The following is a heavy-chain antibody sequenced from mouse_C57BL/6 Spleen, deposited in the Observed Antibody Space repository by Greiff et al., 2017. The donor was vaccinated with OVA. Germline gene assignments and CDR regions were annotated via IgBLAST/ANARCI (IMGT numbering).Heavy chain of an antibody. V-gene: IGHV5-9-1*02. CDR3: TREGGLGRAMDY. CDR2: ISSGGDYI. J-gene: IGHJ4*01. Sequence: EVKLVESGEGLVKPGGSLKLSCAASGFTFSSYAMSWVRQTPEKRLEWVAYISSGGDYISSADTVKGRFTISRDNARNTLYLQMSSLKSEDTAMYYCTREGGLGRAMDYWGQGTSVTVSS. CDR1: GFTFSSYA. D-gene: IGHD4-1*01.